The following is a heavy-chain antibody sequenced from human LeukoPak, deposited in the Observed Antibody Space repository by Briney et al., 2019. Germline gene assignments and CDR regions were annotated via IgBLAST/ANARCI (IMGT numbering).Heavy chain of an antibody. CDR1: GFTVSSNY. CDR3: ARVVPPPKIYSSSWYFDY. J-gene: IGHJ4*02. V-gene: IGHV3-66*01. CDR2: IYSGGST. D-gene: IGHD6-13*01. Sequence: GGSLRLSCAASGFTVSSNYMSWVRQAPGKGLEWVSVIYSGGSTYYADSVKGRFTISRDNSKNTLYLQMNSLRAEDTAVYYCARVVPPPKIYSSSWYFDYWGQGTLVTVSS.